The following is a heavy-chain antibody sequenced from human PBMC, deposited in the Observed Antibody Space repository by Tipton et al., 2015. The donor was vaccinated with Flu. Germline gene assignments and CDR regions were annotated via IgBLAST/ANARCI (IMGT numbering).Heavy chain of an antibody. J-gene: IGHJ4*02. CDR2: ISSSGSTI. CDR1: GFTFSDYY. Sequence: SLRLSCAASGFTFSDYYMSWIRQAPGKGLEWVSYISSSGSTIYYADSVKGRFTISRDNAKNSLYLQMNSLRAEDTAVYYCVRDAYDSSGPYFDYWGQGTLVTVSS. CDR3: VRDAYDSSGPYFDY. D-gene: IGHD3-22*01. V-gene: IGHV3-11*01.